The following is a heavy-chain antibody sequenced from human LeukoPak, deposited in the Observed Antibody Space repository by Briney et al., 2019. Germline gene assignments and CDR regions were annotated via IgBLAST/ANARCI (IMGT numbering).Heavy chain of an antibody. CDR2: ISSSSSYI. D-gene: IGHD3-22*01. CDR3: ARADFSSGYST. V-gene: IGHV3-21*01. CDR1: GFTFSSYS. J-gene: IGHJ5*02. Sequence: GGSLRLSCAASGFTFSSYSMNWVRQAPGKGLEWVSSISSSSSYIYYADSVKGRFTISRGNAKNSLYLQMNSLRAEDTAVYYCARADFSSGYSTWGQGTLVTVSS.